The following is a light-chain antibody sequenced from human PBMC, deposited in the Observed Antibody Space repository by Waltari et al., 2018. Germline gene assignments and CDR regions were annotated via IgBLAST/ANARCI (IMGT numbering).Light chain of an antibody. V-gene: IGKV3-20*01. Sequence: EIVLTQSPGTLSLSPGERATLSCRASQSISSSYLAWYQQKPGQAPRLLIYGASSRATGSPDRFSGSGSGTDFTLTISRLEPEDFAVYYCQHYGSSSYTFGQGTKLEI. CDR2: GAS. CDR1: QSISSSY. J-gene: IGKJ2*01. CDR3: QHYGSSSYT.